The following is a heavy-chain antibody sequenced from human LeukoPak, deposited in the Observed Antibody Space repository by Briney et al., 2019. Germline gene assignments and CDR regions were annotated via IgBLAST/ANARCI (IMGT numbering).Heavy chain of an antibody. J-gene: IGHJ4*02. CDR1: GGTFSSYA. V-gene: IGHV1-69*05. CDR3: ARDMGRFGEFSFDY. Sequence: ASVKVSCKASGGTFSSYAISWVRQAPGQGLEWMGGIIPIFGTANYAQKFQGRVTITTDESTSTAYMELSSLRSEDTAVYYCARDMGRFGEFSFDYWGQGTLVTVSS. CDR2: IIPIFGTA. D-gene: IGHD3-10*01.